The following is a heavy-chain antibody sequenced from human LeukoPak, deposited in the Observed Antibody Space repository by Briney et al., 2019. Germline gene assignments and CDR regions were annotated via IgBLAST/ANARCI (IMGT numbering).Heavy chain of an antibody. V-gene: IGHV4-38-2*01. J-gene: IGHJ4*02. CDR2: IYHSGST. Sequence: SETLSLTCAVSGYSISSGYYWGWIRQPPGKGLEWIGSIYHSGSTYYNPSLKGRVTISVDTSKNQFSLKLSSVTAADTAVYFCASDSYSSIGYFWSQGTLVTVSS. D-gene: IGHD6-13*01. CDR3: ASDSYSSIGYF. CDR1: GYSISSGYY.